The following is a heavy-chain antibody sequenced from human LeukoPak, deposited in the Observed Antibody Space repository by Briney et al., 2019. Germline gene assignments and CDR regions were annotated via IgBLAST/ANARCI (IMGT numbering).Heavy chain of an antibody. V-gene: IGHV3-48*03. CDR3: ARKTDRLGAVGRDRYFDL. CDR2: ISVNGGAM. CDR1: GFTFSGYE. D-gene: IGHD6-13*01. J-gene: IGHJ2*01. Sequence: PGGSLRLSCTASGFTFSGYEMTWVRQAPGKGLEWMSYISVNGGAMHYADSVRGRFTTSRDDAKNSLYLPMNSLRVEDTAIYYCARKTDRLGAVGRDRYFDLWGRGTLITVSS.